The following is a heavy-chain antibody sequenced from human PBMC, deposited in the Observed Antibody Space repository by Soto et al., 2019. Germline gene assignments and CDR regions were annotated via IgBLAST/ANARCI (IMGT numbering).Heavy chain of an antibody. D-gene: IGHD6-13*01. CDR2: IYYSGST. J-gene: IGHJ5*02. Sequence: SETLSLTCTVSGGSISSGGYYWSWIRQHPGKGLEWIGYIYYSGSTYYNPSLKSRVTISVDTSKNQFSLKLSSVTAADTAVNYCAREREELAEAGTGWFDPWGQGTLVTVSS. CDR1: GGSISSGGYY. CDR3: AREREELAEAGTGWFDP. V-gene: IGHV4-31*03.